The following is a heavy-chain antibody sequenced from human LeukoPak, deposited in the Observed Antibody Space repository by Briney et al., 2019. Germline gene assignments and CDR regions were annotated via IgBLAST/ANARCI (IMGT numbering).Heavy chain of an antibody. Sequence: GGSLRLSCAAAGFSFSSYWMSWVRQAPGKGLEWVANIKQDGGEKYYVDSVKGRFTISRDNADNSLYLQMSSLRAEDTALYYCARDKLEGVTRFDFWGQGTLVTVSS. CDR3: ARDKLEGVTRFDF. CDR2: IKQDGGEK. V-gene: IGHV3-7*01. CDR1: GFSFSSYW. J-gene: IGHJ4*02. D-gene: IGHD3-10*01.